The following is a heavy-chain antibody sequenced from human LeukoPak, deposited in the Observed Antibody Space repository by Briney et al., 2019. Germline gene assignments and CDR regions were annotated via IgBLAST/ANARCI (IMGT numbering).Heavy chain of an antibody. CDR1: GFTVSSNH. CDR2: IYSDGST. D-gene: IGHD2-15*01. V-gene: IGHV3-53*01. CDR3: ARKYCSGGTCYTGILEY. Sequence: PGGSLRLSCAASGFTVSSNHMSWVRQAPGKGLEWVSLIYSDGSTYYADSVKGRFTISRDNSKNTLYLQMNSLRAEDTAVYYCARKYCSGGTCYTGILEYWGQGTRITVSS. J-gene: IGHJ4*02.